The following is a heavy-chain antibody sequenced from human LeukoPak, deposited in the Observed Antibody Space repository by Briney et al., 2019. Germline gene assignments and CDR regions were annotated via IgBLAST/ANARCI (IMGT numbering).Heavy chain of an antibody. CDR1: GGSISSSNYY. J-gene: IGHJ3*02. CDR2: IHYSGST. V-gene: IGHV4-39*07. D-gene: IGHD4/OR15-4a*01. CDR3: ARLTWARWRSTSHAFDI. Sequence: PSETLSLTCSVSGGSISSSNYYWGWVRQPPGKGLEWIGSIHYSGSTYYNPSLKSRVTISVDTSKNQFSLKLSSVTAADTAVYYCARLTWARWRSTSHAFDIWGQGTMVTASS.